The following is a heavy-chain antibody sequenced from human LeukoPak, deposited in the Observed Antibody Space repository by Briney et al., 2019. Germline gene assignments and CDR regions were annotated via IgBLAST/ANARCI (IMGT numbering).Heavy chain of an antibody. CDR3: ARDWDYYGSGSYYWD. CDR1: GFTFSSYW. J-gene: IGHJ4*02. CDR2: INSDGSST. D-gene: IGHD3-10*01. Sequence: GGSLRLSCAASGFTFSSYWMHWVRQAPGKGLVWVSRINSDGSSTSYADSVKGRFTISRDNAKNTLYLQMNSLRAEDTAVYYCARDWDYYGSGSYYWDWGQGTLVTVSS. V-gene: IGHV3-74*01.